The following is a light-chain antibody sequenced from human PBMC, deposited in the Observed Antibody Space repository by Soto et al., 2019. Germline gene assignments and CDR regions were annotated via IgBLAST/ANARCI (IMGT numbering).Light chain of an antibody. J-gene: IGKJ3*01. CDR2: AAS. CDR1: QNIDIY. V-gene: IGKV1-39*01. CDR3: QQSYGSPPFT. Sequence: DIQMTQSPNALSASVGDRVTITCRASQNIDIYLHWYRQTPGRAPELLVFAASSVPSEVPSRFSGSGSGSDFTLAISSLQPEDVATYYCQQSYGSPPFTFGPGTKVEIK.